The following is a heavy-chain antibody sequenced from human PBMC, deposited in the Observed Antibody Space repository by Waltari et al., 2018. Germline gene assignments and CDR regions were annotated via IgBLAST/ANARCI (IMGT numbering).Heavy chain of an antibody. CDR2: ILYDGSKK. J-gene: IGHJ6*02. V-gene: IGHV3-33*01. D-gene: IGHD4-17*01. Sequence: QVQLVESGGGVVQPGRSLRLSCAASGFTFSSYGMHWVRQAPGKGLGWVAVILYDGSKKYYADSVKGRFTNSRDNSKNTLYLQMNSLRAEETAVYYCARGKSSYGDYDYYYYGMDVWGQGTTVTVSS. CDR3: ARGKSSYGDYDYYYYGMDV. CDR1: GFTFSSYG.